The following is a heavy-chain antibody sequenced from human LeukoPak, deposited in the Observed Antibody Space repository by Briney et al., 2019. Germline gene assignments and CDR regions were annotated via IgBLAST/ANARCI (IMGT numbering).Heavy chain of an antibody. CDR3: ARGRRQQLVRRPNNWFDP. D-gene: IGHD6-13*01. Sequence: ASVKVSCKASGYTFTSYDINWVRQATGQGLEWMGWMNPNSGNTGYAQKFQGRVTMTRNTSISTAYMELSSLRSEDTAVYYCARGRRQQLVRRPNNWFDPWGQGTLVTVSS. CDR1: GYTFTSYD. V-gene: IGHV1-8*01. CDR2: MNPNSGNT. J-gene: IGHJ5*02.